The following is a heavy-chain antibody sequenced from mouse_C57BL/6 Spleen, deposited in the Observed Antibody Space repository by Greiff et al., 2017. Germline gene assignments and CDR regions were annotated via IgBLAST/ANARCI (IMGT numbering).Heavy chain of an antibody. CDR1: GYTFTSYW. CDR3: ARSTAQGRGVDY. D-gene: IGHD3-2*02. Sequence: QVQLKQPGAELVKPGASVKLSCKASGYTFTSYWMHWVKQRPGQGLEWIGMIHPNSGSTNYNEKFKSKATLTVDKSSSTAYMQLSSLTSEDSAVYYCARSTAQGRGVDYWGQGTTLTVSS. V-gene: IGHV1-64*01. J-gene: IGHJ2*01. CDR2: IHPNSGST.